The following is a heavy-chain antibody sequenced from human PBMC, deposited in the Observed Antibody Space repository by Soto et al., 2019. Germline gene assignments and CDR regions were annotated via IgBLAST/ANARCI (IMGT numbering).Heavy chain of an antibody. D-gene: IGHD4-17*01. V-gene: IGHV1-2*04. CDR3: ARAPGAGDYVLLHWYFEL. Sequence: QVQLVQSGPEVKKPGASVKVSCRASGYTFTAYYIHWVRQAPGQGLEWVGWINAHSGGTNYAQKFQDWVTMTRDTSINTAYLELSRLRSDDSAVYYCARAPGAGDYVLLHWYFELWGHGTLVTVSS. J-gene: IGHJ2*01. CDR1: GYTFTAYY. CDR2: INAHSGGT.